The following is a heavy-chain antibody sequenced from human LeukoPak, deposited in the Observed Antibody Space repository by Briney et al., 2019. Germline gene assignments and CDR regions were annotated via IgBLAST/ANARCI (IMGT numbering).Heavy chain of an antibody. J-gene: IGHJ6*02. CDR1: GFTFSSYS. V-gene: IGHV3-21*01. CDR2: ICSSSSYI. D-gene: IGHD2-2*01. Sequence: PGGSLRLSCAASGFTFSSYSMNWVRQAPGKGLEWVSSICSSSSYIYYADSVKGRFTISRDNAKNSLSLQMNSLRAEDTVVYYCTRDGIVVVPAAMGYYYYGMDVWGQGTTVTVS. CDR3: TRDGIVVVPAAMGYYYYGMDV.